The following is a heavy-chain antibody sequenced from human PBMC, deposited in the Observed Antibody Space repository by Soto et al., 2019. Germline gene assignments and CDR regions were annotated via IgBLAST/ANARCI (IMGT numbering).Heavy chain of an antibody. D-gene: IGHD3-9*01. J-gene: IGHJ4*02. V-gene: IGHV4-34*01. CDR3: ARGQRYFDWLLWAFDY. Sequence: QVQLQQWGAGLLKPSETLSLTCAVYGGSFSGYYWSWIRQPPGKGLEWIGEINHSGSTNYNPSLKSRVTRSVDTSKNQFSLKLSSVNAADTAVYYCARGQRYFDWLLWAFDYWGQGTLVTVSS. CDR1: GGSFSGYY. CDR2: INHSGST.